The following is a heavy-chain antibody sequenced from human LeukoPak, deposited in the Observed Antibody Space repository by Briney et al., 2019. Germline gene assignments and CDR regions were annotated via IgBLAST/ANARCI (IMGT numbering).Heavy chain of an antibody. Sequence: SETLSLTCTVSGGSISSYYWSWIRQPPGKGLEWIGYIYYSGSTNYNPSLKSRVTISVDTSKNQFSLKLSSMTAADTAVYYCARGEGIAARPYYFDYWGQGTLVTVSS. J-gene: IGHJ4*02. D-gene: IGHD6-6*01. CDR1: GGSISSYY. CDR2: IYYSGST. CDR3: ARGEGIAARPYYFDY. V-gene: IGHV4-59*01.